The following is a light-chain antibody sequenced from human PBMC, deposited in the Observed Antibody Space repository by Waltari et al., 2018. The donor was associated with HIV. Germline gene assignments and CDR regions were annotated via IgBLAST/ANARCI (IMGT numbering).Light chain of an antibody. CDR3: QQYYTIEST. CDR1: RTVYFNSNNQNY. J-gene: IGKJ4*01. V-gene: IGKV4-1*01. Sequence: DIVMTLSPDSLPVSLGERATRNCRSSRTVYFNSNNQNYLAWYQQKPGQSPKVLIYWASTRASGVPGRFSGSGSGTDFNLTISSLQADDVAVYYCQQYYTIESTFGGGTKVEIK. CDR2: WAS.